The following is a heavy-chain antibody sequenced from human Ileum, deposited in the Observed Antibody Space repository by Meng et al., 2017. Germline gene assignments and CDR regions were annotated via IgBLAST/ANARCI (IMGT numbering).Heavy chain of an antibody. J-gene: IGHJ4*02. CDR3: ARDEAMVRGLDY. D-gene: IGHD3-10*01. Sequence: GESLKISCAASGFTFSSYGMHWVRQAPGKGLEWVAVIWYDGSNKYYADSVKGRFTISRDNSKNTLYLQMNSLRAEDTAVYYCARDEAMVRGLDYWGQGTRVTVSS. CDR2: IWYDGSNK. V-gene: IGHV3-33*01. CDR1: GFTFSSYG.